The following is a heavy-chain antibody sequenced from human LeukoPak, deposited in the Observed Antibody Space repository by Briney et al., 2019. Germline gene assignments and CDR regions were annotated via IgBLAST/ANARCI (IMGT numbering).Heavy chain of an antibody. Sequence: GGSLRLSCTASGFTISTYWMSWVRQAPGKGLEWVANINQDGSKKYYVDSVKGRFTISRDNSRDTLYLQMNSLRAEDTAVYYCAKDSSVLVAADDYWGQGTLVTVSS. J-gene: IGHJ4*02. D-gene: IGHD2-8*02. CDR2: INQDGSKK. CDR1: GFTISTYW. CDR3: AKDSSVLVAADDY. V-gene: IGHV3-7*03.